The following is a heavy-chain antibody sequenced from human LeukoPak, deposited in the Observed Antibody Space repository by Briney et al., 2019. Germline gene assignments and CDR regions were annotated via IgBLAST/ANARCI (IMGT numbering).Heavy chain of an antibody. V-gene: IGHV1-45*02. CDR1: GYTFSYHY. D-gene: IGHD6-19*01. J-gene: IGHJ5*02. CDR2: ITPFNGNT. Sequence: SVKVSCKASGYTFSYHYLHWVRQAPGQALEWMGWITPFNGNTGYAQKFQDRVTITRDRSMSTVYMELSSLRSEDTAVYYCARGVGGSSGWYKLDPWGQGTLVTVSS. CDR3: ARGVGGSSGWYKLDP.